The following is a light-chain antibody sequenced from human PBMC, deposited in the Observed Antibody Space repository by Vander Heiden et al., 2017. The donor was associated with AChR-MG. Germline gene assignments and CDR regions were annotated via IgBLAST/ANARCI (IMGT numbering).Light chain of an antibody. CDR1: QSVSSN. CDR2: CAS. J-gene: IGKJ4*01. Sequence: EIVMTQSPATLSVSPGERATLSCRASQSVSSNLAWYQQKPGKAPRILIYCASSRATSIPARISGSGCGAEFTLTISSLQSADVAVYYCQQYNNCSPLTFGGGTKVEIK. CDR3: QQYNNCSPLT. V-gene: IGKV3-15*01.